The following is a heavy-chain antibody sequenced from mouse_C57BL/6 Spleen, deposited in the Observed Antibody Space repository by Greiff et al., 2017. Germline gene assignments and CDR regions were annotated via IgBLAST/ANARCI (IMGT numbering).Heavy chain of an antibody. CDR2: IRSKSNNYAT. CDR1: GFSFNTYA. D-gene: IGHD2-4*01. V-gene: IGHV10-1*01. J-gene: IGHJ3*01. Sequence: EVKLQESGGGLVQPKGSLQLSCAASGFSFNTYAMNWVRQAPGKGLEWVARIRSKSNNYATYYADSVKDRFTISRDDSESMLYLHMNNLKTEDTAMYYGVSDYEAAWFAYWGQGTLVTVSA. CDR3: VSDYEAAWFAY.